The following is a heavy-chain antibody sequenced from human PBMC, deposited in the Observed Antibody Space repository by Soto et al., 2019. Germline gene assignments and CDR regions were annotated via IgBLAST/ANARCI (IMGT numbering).Heavy chain of an antibody. V-gene: IGHV4-59*01. D-gene: IGHD2-21*02. Sequence: QVQLQESGPGLVKPSETLSLTCTVSGGSINSYYWSWFRQSPGKGLEWIGHMYYSGSTNYSPSLESRVTISVDTSKNQFSLKLNSVTAADTAVYYCARSPLSDNSDCYKCLHHWGQGTLVTVSS. CDR2: MYYSGST. J-gene: IGHJ1*01. CDR3: ARSPLSDNSDCYKCLHH. CDR1: GGSINSYY.